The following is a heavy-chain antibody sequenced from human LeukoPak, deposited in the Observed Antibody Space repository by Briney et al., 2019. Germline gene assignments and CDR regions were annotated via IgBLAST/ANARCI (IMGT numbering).Heavy chain of an antibody. J-gene: IGHJ4*02. D-gene: IGHD3-9*01. CDR2: INHSGST. CDR3: ARHPHAGGRYFDWSPYYFDY. V-gene: IGHV4-34*01. CDR1: GGSFSGYY. Sequence: PSETLSLTCAVYGGSFSGYYWSWIRQPPGKGLEWIGEINHSGSTNYNPSLKSRVTISVDTSKNQFSLKLSSVTAADTAVYYCARHPHAGGRYFDWSPYYFDYWGQGTLVTVSS.